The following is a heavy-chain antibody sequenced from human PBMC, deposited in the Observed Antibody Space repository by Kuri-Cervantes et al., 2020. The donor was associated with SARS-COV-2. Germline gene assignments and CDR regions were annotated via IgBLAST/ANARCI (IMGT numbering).Heavy chain of an antibody. CDR2: IYYSGST. CDR3: ASSIYCSSTSCYTYGHFDY. J-gene: IGHJ4*02. Sequence: EALKISCTVSGGSISSSSYYWGWIRQPPGKGLEWIGSIYYSGSTYYNPSLKSRVTISVDTSKNQFSLKLSSATAADTAVYYCASSIYCSSTSCYTYGHFDYWGQGTLVTVSS. CDR1: GGSISSSSYY. D-gene: IGHD2-2*02. V-gene: IGHV4-39*01.